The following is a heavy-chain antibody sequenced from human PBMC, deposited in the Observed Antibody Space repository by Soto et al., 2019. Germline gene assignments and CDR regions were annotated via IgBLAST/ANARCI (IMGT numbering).Heavy chain of an antibody. CDR2: IWYDGSNK. D-gene: IGHD6-19*01. CDR3: ARKRVAGTGVEEYFQH. V-gene: IGHV3-33*01. CDR1: GFTFSSYG. J-gene: IGHJ1*01. Sequence: GGSLRLSCAASGFTFSSYGMHWVRQAPGKGLEWVAVIWYDGSNKYYADSVKGRFTISRDNSKNTLYLQMNSLRAEDTAVYYCARKRVAGTGVEEYFQHWGQGTLVTVSS.